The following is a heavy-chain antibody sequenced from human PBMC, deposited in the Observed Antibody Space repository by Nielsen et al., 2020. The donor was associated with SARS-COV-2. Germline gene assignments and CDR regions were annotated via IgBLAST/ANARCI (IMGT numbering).Heavy chain of an antibody. Sequence: SVKVSCKASGGTFSSYAISWVRQAPGQGLEWMGGIIPIFGIANYAQKFQGRVTITADKSTSTAYMELSSLRSEDTAVYYCARSYYDSSGYHLPYFDYWGQGTLVTVSS. D-gene: IGHD3-22*01. J-gene: IGHJ4*02. CDR1: GGTFSSYA. CDR2: IIPIFGIA. V-gene: IGHV1-69*10. CDR3: ARSYYDSSGYHLPYFDY.